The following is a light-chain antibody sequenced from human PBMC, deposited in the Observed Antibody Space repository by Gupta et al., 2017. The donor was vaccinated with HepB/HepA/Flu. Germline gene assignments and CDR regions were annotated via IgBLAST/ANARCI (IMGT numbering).Light chain of an antibody. CDR3: ASDAGTDSWV. CDR1: SSDVGGYNY. Sequence: SPLPQPRSVSGSPGPSVTISCTGTSSDVGGYNYFSWFHLHPGKVPKLILYDVTRRPSGVPDRFSGSKSGNTASLTISGLQAEDEADYYCASDAGTDSWVFGGGTKLTVL. V-gene: IGLV2-11*01. CDR2: DVT. J-gene: IGLJ3*02.